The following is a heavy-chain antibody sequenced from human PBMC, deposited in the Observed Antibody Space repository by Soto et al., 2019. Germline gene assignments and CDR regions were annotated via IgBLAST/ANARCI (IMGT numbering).Heavy chain of an antibody. J-gene: IGHJ4*02. CDR3: AGSYGSAYWAFDY. D-gene: IGHD3-16*02. CDR1: GDTFSFYT. V-gene: IGHV1-69*02. Sequence: ASVKVSCKASGDTFSFYTINWVRQAPVLVLELIVRVNPILIMSNYSQKFQGRCTITSYKSTNTSYIQLIILISDDTAIYYCAGSYGSAYWAFDYWGQGALVTVSS. CDR2: VNPILIMS.